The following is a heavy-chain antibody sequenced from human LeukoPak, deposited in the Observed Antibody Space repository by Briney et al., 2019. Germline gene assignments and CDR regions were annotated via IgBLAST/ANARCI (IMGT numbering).Heavy chain of an antibody. V-gene: IGHV1-2*04. CDR2: INPNSGDT. D-gene: IGHD3-22*01. Sequence: ASVKVSCKASGYTFTDYYLFWVRQAPGQGLEWMGWINPNSGDTNYAQKFQGWVTMTRDTSISTAYMEVSRLRSDDTAVYYCARVGDDSRGYYFDYWGQGTLVIVSS. CDR1: GYTFTDYY. J-gene: IGHJ4*02. CDR3: ARVGDDSRGYYFDY.